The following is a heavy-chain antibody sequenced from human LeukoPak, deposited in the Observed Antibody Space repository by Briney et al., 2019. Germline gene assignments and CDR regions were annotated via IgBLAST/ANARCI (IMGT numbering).Heavy chain of an antibody. Sequence: SETLSLTCTVSGYSISSGYYWGWIRQPPGKGLEWIGSIYHSGSTYYNPSLKSRVTISVDTSKNQFSLKLSSVTAADTAVYYCARDSSSSWYGSFDPWGQGTLVTVSS. V-gene: IGHV4-38-2*02. J-gene: IGHJ5*02. CDR1: GYSISSGYY. CDR3: ARDSSSSWYGSFDP. D-gene: IGHD6-13*01. CDR2: IYHSGST.